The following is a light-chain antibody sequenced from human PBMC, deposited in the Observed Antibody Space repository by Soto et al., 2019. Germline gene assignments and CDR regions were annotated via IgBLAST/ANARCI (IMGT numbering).Light chain of an antibody. CDR1: RSDVGGYNY. CDR3: SSYTSSSTYYV. CDR2: DVS. Sequence: QSALTQPASVSGSPGQPITISCTGTRSDVGGYNYVSWYQQHPGKAPKLMIYDVSNRPSGVSNRFSGSKSGNTASLTISGLQAEDEADYYCSSYTSSSTYYVFGTGTKVTVL. J-gene: IGLJ1*01. V-gene: IGLV2-14*01.